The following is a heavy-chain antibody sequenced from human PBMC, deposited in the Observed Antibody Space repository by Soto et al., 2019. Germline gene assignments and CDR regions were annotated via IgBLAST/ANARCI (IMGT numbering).Heavy chain of an antibody. CDR1: GGTLSDHG. CDR3: ARGVYGSGNYTGPSAFYI. V-gene: IGHV1-69*06. D-gene: IGHD3-10*01. CDR2: TIPVFNTA. J-gene: IGHJ3*02. Sequence: QVQLEQSGAEVKKPGSSVKVSCKASGGTLSDHGVAWLRQAPGQGLEWMGGTIPVFNTAKYAQKFQGRVTVNADKFPNIAYMELSSLRTEDTAFYFCARGVYGSGNYTGPSAFYIWGQGTMVIVSS.